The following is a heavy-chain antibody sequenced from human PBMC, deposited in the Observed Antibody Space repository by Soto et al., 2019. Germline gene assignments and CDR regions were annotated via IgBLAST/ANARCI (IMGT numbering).Heavy chain of an antibody. Sequence: QITLKESGPTLVKPTQTLTLTCTFSGFSLSTSGVSVGWIRQPPGKALEWLALIYWDDDKRYCPSLRSRLTITKDTSKDQMVLTMTNMDPVDTATYFCAHRLSVAAFDYWGQGTLVTVSS. CDR3: AHRLSVAAFDY. D-gene: IGHD6-19*01. CDR1: GFSLSTSGVS. V-gene: IGHV2-5*02. J-gene: IGHJ4*02. CDR2: IYWDDDK.